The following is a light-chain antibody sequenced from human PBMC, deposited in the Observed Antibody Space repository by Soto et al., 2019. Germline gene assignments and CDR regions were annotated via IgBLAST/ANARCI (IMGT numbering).Light chain of an antibody. CDR1: QSLVYSDGNTY. Sequence: DLVLTQTPLSSPVTLGQPASISCRSSQSLVYSDGNTYLSWLQQRPGQPPRLLIYQVSNRFSGVPDRFSDSGAGTDFTLKISRVEAEDVGVYYCVQFAHFPRTFGQGTKVEIK. J-gene: IGKJ1*01. CDR2: QVS. CDR3: VQFAHFPRT. V-gene: IGKV2-24*01.